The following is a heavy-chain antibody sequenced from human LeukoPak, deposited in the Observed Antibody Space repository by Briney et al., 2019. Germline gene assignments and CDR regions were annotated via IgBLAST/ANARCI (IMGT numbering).Heavy chain of an antibody. CDR3: AKDRYSGSYAPIDFDY. Sequence: GGSLRLSCAASGFTFSDYYMSWIRQAPGKGLEWVSYISSSGSTIYYADSVKGRFTISRDNAKNTLYLQMNSLRAEDTAVYYCAKDRYSGSYAPIDFDYWGQGTLVTVSS. CDR1: GFTFSDYY. CDR2: ISSSGSTI. V-gene: IGHV3-11*01. D-gene: IGHD1-26*01. J-gene: IGHJ4*02.